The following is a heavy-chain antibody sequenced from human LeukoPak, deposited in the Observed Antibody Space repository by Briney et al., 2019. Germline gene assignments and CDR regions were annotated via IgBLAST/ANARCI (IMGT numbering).Heavy chain of an antibody. Sequence: ASVKVSCKASGGTFSSYAISWVRQAPGQGLEWMGRIIPIFGTANYAQKFQGRVTITTDASTSTAYMELRSLRSEETAVYYWARELGYGGNGVYWGQGTLVTVSS. CDR3: ARELGYGGNGVY. V-gene: IGHV1-69*05. D-gene: IGHD4-23*01. CDR1: GGTFSSYA. CDR2: IIPIFGTA. J-gene: IGHJ4*02.